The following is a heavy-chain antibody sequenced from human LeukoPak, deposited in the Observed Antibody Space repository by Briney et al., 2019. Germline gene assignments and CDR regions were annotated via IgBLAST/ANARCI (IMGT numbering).Heavy chain of an antibody. CDR1: GGSFSGYY. J-gene: IGHJ4*02. CDR2: INHSGST. V-gene: IGHV4-34*01. Sequence: SETLSLTCAVYGGSFSGYYWSWIRQPPGKGLEWIGEINHSGSTNYNPSLQSRVNISVDTSKNQFSLKLSSVTAADTAVYYCAKNPRKYYFDYWGQGTLVTVSS. CDR3: AKNPRKYYFDY.